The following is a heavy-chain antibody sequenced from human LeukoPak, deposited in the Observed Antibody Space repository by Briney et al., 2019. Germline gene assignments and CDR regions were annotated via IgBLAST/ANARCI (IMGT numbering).Heavy chain of an antibody. J-gene: IGHJ3*02. CDR2: IYYTGT. CDR3: ARRSTEELGDSFDI. D-gene: IGHD1-26*01. V-gene: IGHV4-39*01. Sequence: SETLSLTCTGSGGSISSSSYYWGWIRQPPGKGLEWIGSIYYTGTFYNPSLNSRVTISVDTSKNQFSLKMESVTAADTAVYYCARRSTEELGDSFDIWGQGTMVTVSS. CDR1: GGSISSSSYY.